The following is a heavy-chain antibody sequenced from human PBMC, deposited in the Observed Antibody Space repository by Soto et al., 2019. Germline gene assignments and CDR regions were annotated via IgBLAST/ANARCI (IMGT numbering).Heavy chain of an antibody. Sequence: QVQLVQSGAEVKKPGASVKVSCRASGYSFTRYGITWVRQTPGQGLEWMGWISVHNGYTNYPQKLQDRITMTTDTSTSTAYMELTSLRSDDTAVYYCARGRGVSSWYETPHYFDSWGQGTLVTVSS. CDR1: GYSFTRYG. D-gene: IGHD6-13*01. CDR3: ARGRGVSSWYETPHYFDS. V-gene: IGHV1-18*01. J-gene: IGHJ4*02. CDR2: ISVHNGYT.